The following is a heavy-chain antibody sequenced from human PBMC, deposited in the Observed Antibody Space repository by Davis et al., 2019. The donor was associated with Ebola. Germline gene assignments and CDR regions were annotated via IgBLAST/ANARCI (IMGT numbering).Heavy chain of an antibody. CDR1: GFTFSSYW. J-gene: IGHJ6*02. CDR2: IKQDGSEK. V-gene: IGHV3-7*01. D-gene: IGHD1-1*01. Sequence: GESLKISCAASGFTFSSYWMSWVRQAPGKGLEWVANIKQDGSEKYYVDSVKGRFTISRDNAKNSLYLQMNSLRAEDTAVYYCARATGYYYYGMDVWGQGTTVTVSS. CDR3: ARATGYYYYGMDV.